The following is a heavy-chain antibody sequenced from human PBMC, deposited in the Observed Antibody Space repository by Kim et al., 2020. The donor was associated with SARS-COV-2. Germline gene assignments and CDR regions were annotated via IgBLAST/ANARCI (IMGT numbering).Heavy chain of an antibody. V-gene: IGHV4-34*01. J-gene: IGHJ5*02. CDR2: INHSGST. CDR1: GGSFSGYY. D-gene: IGHD3-3*01. Sequence: SETLSLTCAVYGGSFSGYYWSWIRQPPGKGLEWIGEINHSGSTNYNPSLKSRVTISVDTSKNQFSLKLSSVTAADTAVYYCARGRGYDFWSGYYTPNWFDPWGQGTLVTVSS. CDR3: ARGRGYDFWSGYYTPNWFDP.